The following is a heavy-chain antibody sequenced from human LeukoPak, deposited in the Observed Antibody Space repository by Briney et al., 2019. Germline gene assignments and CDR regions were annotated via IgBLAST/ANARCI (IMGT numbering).Heavy chain of an antibody. CDR1: GFTFSSYS. J-gene: IGHJ4*02. CDR3: ARYTTAGYSSGWYGPSFDY. V-gene: IGHV3-21*01. CDR2: ISSSSSYI. Sequence: GGSLRLSCAASGFTFSSYSMNWVRQAPGKGLEWVSSISSSSSYIYYADSVKGRFTISRDNAKNSLYLQMNSLRAEDTAVYYCARYTTAGYSSGWYGPSFDYWGQGTLVTVSS. D-gene: IGHD6-19*01.